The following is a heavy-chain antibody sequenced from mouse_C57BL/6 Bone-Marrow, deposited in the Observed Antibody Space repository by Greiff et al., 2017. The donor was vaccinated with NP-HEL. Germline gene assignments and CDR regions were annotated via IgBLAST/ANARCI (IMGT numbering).Heavy chain of an antibody. CDR2: ISSGGDYI. V-gene: IGHV5-9-1*02. Sequence: EVKLVESGEGLVKPGGSLKLSCAASGFTFSSYAMSWVRQTPEKRLEWVAYISSGGDYIYYADTVKGRFTISRDNARNNLYLQMSSLKSEDTAMYYCTRDPYGSSSHYYAMDYWGQGTSVTVSS. D-gene: IGHD1-1*01. CDR1: GFTFSSYA. J-gene: IGHJ4*01. CDR3: TRDPYGSSSHYYAMDY.